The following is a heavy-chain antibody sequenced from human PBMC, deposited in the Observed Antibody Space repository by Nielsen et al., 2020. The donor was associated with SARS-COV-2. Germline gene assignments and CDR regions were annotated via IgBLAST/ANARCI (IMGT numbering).Heavy chain of an antibody. CDR1: GFTFDDYA. Sequence: SLKISCAASGFTFDDYAMHWVRQAPGKGLEWVSGISWTSGSIGYADSVKGRFTISRDNAKNSLYLQMNSLRAEDTALYYCAKDSTPILWFGELDYWGQGTLVTVSS. J-gene: IGHJ4*02. CDR2: ISWTSGSI. V-gene: IGHV3-9*01. CDR3: AKDSTPILWFGELDY. D-gene: IGHD3-10*01.